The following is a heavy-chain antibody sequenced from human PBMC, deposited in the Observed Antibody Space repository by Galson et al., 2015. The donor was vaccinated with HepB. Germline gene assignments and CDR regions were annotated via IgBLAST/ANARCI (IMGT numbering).Heavy chain of an antibody. J-gene: IGHJ4*02. Sequence: SVKVSCKASGYTFTSYYMHWVRQAPGQGLEWMGIINPSGGSTNYAQKLQGRVTMTTDTSTSTAYMELRSLRSDDTAVYYCARAPTSYYYDSSGYYAPFDYWGQGTLVTVSS. D-gene: IGHD3-22*01. V-gene: IGHV1-46*01. CDR1: GYTFTSYY. CDR2: INPSGGST. CDR3: ARAPTSYYYDSSGYYAPFDY.